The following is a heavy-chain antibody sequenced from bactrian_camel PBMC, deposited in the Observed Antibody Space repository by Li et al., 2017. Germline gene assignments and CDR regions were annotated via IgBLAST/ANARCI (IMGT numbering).Heavy chain of an antibody. CDR2: MKTDGSGA. CDR3: AKDLATVGFYFDA. Sequence: QVQLVESGGGLVQPGGSLRLSCAASGFTFSSYWMSWVRQAPGKGLEWISIMKTDGSGAYYADSVKGRFTVSGDNAKNTLYLQLNGLKTEDTAMYYCAKDLATVGFYFDAWGQGTQVTVS. D-gene: IGHD1*01. J-gene: IGHJ6*01. V-gene: IGHV3S1*01. CDR1: GFTFSSYW.